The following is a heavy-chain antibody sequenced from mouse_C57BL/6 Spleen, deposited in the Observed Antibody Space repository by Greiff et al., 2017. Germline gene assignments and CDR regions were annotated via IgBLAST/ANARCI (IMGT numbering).Heavy chain of an antibody. V-gene: IGHV5-4*01. J-gene: IGHJ3*01. Sequence: DVKLQESGGGLVKPGGSLKLSCAASGFTFSSYAMSWVRQTPEKRLEWVATISDGGSYTYYPDNVKGRFTISRDNAKNNLYLQMSHLKSEDTAMYYCAREGNYGNYVWFAYWGQGTLVTVSA. CDR1: GFTFSSYA. CDR2: ISDGGSYT. D-gene: IGHD2-1*01. CDR3: AREGNYGNYVWFAY.